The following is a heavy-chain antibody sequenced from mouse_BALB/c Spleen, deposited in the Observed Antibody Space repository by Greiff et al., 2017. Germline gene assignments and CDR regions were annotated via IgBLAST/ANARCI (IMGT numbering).Heavy chain of an antibody. J-gene: IGHJ4*01. D-gene: IGHD2-2*01. Sequence: EVMLVESGGGLVKPGGSLKLSCAASGFTFSSYTMSWVRQTPEKRLEWVATISSGGSYTYYPDSVKGRFTISRDNAENTLYLQMSSLKSEDTAMYYCTRVQGDDGYDYAMDYWGQGTSVTVSS. CDR1: GFTFSSYT. CDR2: ISSGGSYT. CDR3: TRVQGDDGYDYAMDY. V-gene: IGHV5-6-4*01.